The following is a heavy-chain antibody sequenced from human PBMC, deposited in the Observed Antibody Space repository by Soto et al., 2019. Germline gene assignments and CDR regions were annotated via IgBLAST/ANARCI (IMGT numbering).Heavy chain of an antibody. V-gene: IGHV1-3*01. Sequence: QVQLVQSGAEVKKPGASVKVSCKASGYTFTSYAMHWVRQAPGQRLEWMGWINAGNGNTKYSQKFQGRVTITRDTSATTAYMELSSLRSEDTVVYYCARGRPPIVGVPAAGPGRAGGQRLDPWGQGTLVTVSS. J-gene: IGHJ5*02. CDR3: ARGRPPIVGVPAAGPGRAGGQRLDP. CDR2: INAGNGNT. D-gene: IGHD2-2*01. CDR1: GYTFTSYA.